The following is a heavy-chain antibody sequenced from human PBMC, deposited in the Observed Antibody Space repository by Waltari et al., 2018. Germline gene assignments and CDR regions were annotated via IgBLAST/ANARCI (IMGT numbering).Heavy chain of an antibody. CDR2: IYYGGTT. J-gene: IGHJ4*02. CDR3: ARQGNYGYGGFDY. Sequence: QLQLQESGPGLVKPSETLSLTCTVSGGSIRSTTYYWGWVRQSPGKGLEWLASIYYGGTTQYNPSLRSRVTISVDTSKNQFSLKLSSLTAADTAVFYCARQGNYGYGGFDYWGQGTLVTVSS. CDR1: GGSIRSTTYY. D-gene: IGHD5-18*01. V-gene: IGHV4-39*01.